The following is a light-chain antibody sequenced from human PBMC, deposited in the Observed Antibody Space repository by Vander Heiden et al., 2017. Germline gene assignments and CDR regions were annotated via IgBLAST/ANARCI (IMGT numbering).Light chain of an antibody. CDR3: QQCGNFPYT. CDR1: QDISNY. Sequence: DIHMTQSPSSLSASVGDRVTITCQASQDISNYLNWYQQKPGKAPKVLIYDASNLGAGVPSRFSGSGSGTDFTLTISSLQPEDIATYYCQQCGNFPYTFGQGTKLVIK. CDR2: DAS. J-gene: IGKJ2*01. V-gene: IGKV1-33*01.